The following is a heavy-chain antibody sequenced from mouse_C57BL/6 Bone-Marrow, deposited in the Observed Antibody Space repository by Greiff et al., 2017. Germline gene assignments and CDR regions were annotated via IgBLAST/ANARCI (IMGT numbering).Heavy chain of an antibody. CDR1: GYSFTGYY. V-gene: IGHV1-42*01. D-gene: IGHD2-3*01. CDR2: INPSTGGT. CDR3: ARWGWLLRSWFAY. Sequence: VQLQQSGPELVKPGASVKISCKASGYSFTGYYMNWVKQSPEKSLEWIGEINPSTGGTTSNQKFKAKATLTVDKSSSTAYMQLKSLTSEDSAVYYCARWGWLLRSWFAYWGQGTLVTVSA. J-gene: IGHJ3*01.